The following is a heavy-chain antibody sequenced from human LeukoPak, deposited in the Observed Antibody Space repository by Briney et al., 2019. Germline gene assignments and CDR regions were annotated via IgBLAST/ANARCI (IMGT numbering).Heavy chain of an antibody. J-gene: IGHJ4*02. CDR2: MKSKADGGTT. CDR3: TSRLYDILTGYYPFDY. Sequence: PGGSLRLSCAASGLTFSNAWMSWVSHAPGKGLEWVGRMKSKADGGTTDYAAPVKGRFTISRDDSKKTLYLQMNSLKTEDTAVYYCTSRLYDILTGYYPFDYWGQGTLVTVSS. D-gene: IGHD3-9*01. CDR1: GLTFSNAW. V-gene: IGHV3-15*01.